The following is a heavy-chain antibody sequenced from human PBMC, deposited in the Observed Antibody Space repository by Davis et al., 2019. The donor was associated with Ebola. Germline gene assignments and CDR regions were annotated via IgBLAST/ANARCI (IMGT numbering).Heavy chain of an antibody. CDR1: GGSFSGYY. J-gene: IGHJ6*02. D-gene: IGHD6-13*01. Sequence: MPSETLSLTCAVYGGSFSGYYWSWIRQPPGKGLEWIGEINHSGSTNYNPSLKSRVTISVDTSKNQFSLKLSSVTAADTAVYYCARGPGYSSSWSSNPYYYYYGMDVWGQGTTVTVSS. V-gene: IGHV4-34*01. CDR2: INHSGST. CDR3: ARGPGYSSSWSSNPYYYYYGMDV.